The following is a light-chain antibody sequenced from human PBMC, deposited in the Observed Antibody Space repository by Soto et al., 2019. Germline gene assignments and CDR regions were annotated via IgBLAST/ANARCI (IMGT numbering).Light chain of an antibody. CDR2: DAY. J-gene: IGKJ5*01. CDR3: QQYNYLIT. CDR1: QSVSSSY. V-gene: IGKV3-20*01. Sequence: EIVLTQSPGTLSLSPGERATLSCRASQSVSSSYLAWYQQKPGQAPRLLIYDAYNRATGIPPRFSGSGSGTDFTLTISRLEPEDFAVYYCQQYNYLITFGQGTRLEIK.